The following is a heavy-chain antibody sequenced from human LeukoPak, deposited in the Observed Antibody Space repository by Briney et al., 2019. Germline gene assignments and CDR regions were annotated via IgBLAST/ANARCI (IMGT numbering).Heavy chain of an antibody. CDR3: ARAIVYWFFDL. D-gene: IGHD3-22*01. Sequence: PGGSLRLSCAASGFTFSTYAMHWVRQAPGKGLEWVAVISFDGSNKYYADSVKGRFTISRDTSKNTLYLQMNSLRAEDTALYYCARAIVYWFFDLWGRGTLVTVSS. CDR2: ISFDGSNK. J-gene: IGHJ2*01. V-gene: IGHV3-30*04. CDR1: GFTFSTYA.